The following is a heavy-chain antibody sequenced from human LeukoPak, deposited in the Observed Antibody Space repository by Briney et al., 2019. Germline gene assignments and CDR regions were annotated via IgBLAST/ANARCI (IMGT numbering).Heavy chain of an antibody. D-gene: IGHD3-22*01. CDR1: RGTFSKYA. J-gene: IGHJ4*02. Sequence: SVKVSCKASRGTFSKYAISWMRQAPGQGLEWMGRIIPILNITHYAQKFQGRVTIAADKSTSTAYMELSSLRSEDTAVYYCARDDDRAREIDYRGQGTLVTVSS. V-gene: IGHV1-69*04. CDR2: IIPILNIT. CDR3: ARDDDRAREIDY.